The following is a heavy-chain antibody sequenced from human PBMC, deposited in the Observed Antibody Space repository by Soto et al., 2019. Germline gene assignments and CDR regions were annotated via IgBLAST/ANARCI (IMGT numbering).Heavy chain of an antibody. CDR1: GFTFSSYA. J-gene: IGHJ6*02. D-gene: IGHD6-6*01. Sequence: PGGSLRLSCAASGFTFSSYAMSWVRQAPGKGLEWVSAISGSGGSTYYADSVKGRFTISRDNSKNTLYLQMNSLRAEDTAVYYCAKNLVAARPVRYYGMDVWGQGTTVTVSS. CDR2: ISGSGGST. CDR3: AKNLVAARPVRYYGMDV. V-gene: IGHV3-23*01.